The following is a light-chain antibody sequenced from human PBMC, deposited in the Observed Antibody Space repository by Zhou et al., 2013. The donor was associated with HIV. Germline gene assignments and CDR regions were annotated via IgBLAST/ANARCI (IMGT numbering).Light chain of an antibody. V-gene: IGKV1-39*01. Sequence: DIQMTQSPSSLSASVGDRVTITCRASESITTNLNWYQQQPGKAPKLLIYAASSLESGVPSRFSGSGSGTDFTLTISSLQPEDIATYYCQQYDNLPITFGQGTRLEIK. J-gene: IGKJ5*01. CDR3: QQYDNLPIT. CDR2: AAS. CDR1: ESITTN.